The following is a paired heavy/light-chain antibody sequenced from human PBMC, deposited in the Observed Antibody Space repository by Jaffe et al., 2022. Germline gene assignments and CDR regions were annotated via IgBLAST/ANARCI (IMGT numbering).Heavy chain of an antibody. CDR2: ISSSGSTI. Sequence: EVQLVESGGGLVQPGGSLRLSCAASGFTFSSYEMNWVRQAPGKGLEWVSYISSSGSTIYYADSVKGRFTISRDNAKNSLYLQMNSLRAEDTAVYYCATLGMGHIVVVTDTHAFDIWGQGTMVTVSS. CDR3: ATLGMGHIVVVTDTHAFDI. J-gene: IGHJ3*02. D-gene: IGHD2-21*02. V-gene: IGHV3-48*03. CDR1: GFTFSSYE.
Light chain of an antibody. CDR3: MQGTHWPSVT. J-gene: IGKJ2*01. CDR2: KVS. Sequence: DVVMTQSPLSLPVTLGQPASISCRSSQSLVYSDGNTYLNWFQQRPGQSPRRLIYKVSNRDSGVPDRFSGSGSGTDFTLKISRVEAEDVGVYYCMQGTHWPSVTFGQGTKLEIK. CDR1: QSLVYSDGNTY. V-gene: IGKV2-30*01.